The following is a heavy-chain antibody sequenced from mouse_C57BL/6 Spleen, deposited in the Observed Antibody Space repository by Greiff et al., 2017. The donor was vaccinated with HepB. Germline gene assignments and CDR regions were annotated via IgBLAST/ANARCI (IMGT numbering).Heavy chain of an antibody. CDR3: ARGGIYYGSSYGYFDY. CDR2: IDPNSGGT. CDR1: GYTFTSYW. J-gene: IGHJ2*01. D-gene: IGHD1-1*01. V-gene: IGHV1-72*01. Sequence: QVQLKQPGAELVKPGASVKLSCKASGYTFTSYWMHWVKQRPGRGLEWIGRIDPNSGGTKYNEKFKSKATLTVDKPSSTAYMQLSSLTSEDSAVYYCARGGIYYGSSYGYFDYWGQGTTLTVSS.